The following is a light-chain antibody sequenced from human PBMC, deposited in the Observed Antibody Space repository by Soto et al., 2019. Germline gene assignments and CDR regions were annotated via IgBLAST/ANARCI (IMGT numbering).Light chain of an antibody. J-gene: IGKJ1*01. CDR1: QTISSW. V-gene: IGKV1-5*03. CDR2: KAS. Sequence: DSQMTQYPSTLSGSVGDRVAITCRASQTISSWLAWYQQKPGKAPKLLIYKASTLKSGVPSRLSGSGSGTEFTLTISSLQPDDFATYYCQQCNGYSRTFGQGTKV. CDR3: QQCNGYSRT.